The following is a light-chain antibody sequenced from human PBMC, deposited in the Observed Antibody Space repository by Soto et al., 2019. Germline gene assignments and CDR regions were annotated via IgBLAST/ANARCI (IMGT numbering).Light chain of an antibody. CDR2: DAI. J-gene: IGKJ5*01. Sequence: DKLMSQSPATLSVSLGERVTVSCRPSQNIHNHMSWFLQKPGQTPRLLIYDAIIRAPDVPARFSGRWSGTEFTLTINSLQAEDCAVYYCQQYYNWPRTFGQGTRLEIK. CDR1: QNIHNH. V-gene: IGKV3-15*01. CDR3: QQYYNWPRT.